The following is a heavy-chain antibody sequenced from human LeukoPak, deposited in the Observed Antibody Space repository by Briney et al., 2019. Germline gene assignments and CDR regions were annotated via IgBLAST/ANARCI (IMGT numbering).Heavy chain of an antibody. Sequence: PGRSLRLSCAASGFTFADYAMHWVRQAPGKGLEWVSGISWNSGSIGYADSVKGRFTISRDNAKNSLYLQMNSLRAEDTVLYYCAKDRGIEYSSGWFGYWGQGTLVTVSS. J-gene: IGHJ5*01. CDR2: ISWNSGSI. CDR3: AKDRGIEYSSGWFGY. D-gene: IGHD6-19*01. CDR1: GFTFADYA. V-gene: IGHV3-9*01.